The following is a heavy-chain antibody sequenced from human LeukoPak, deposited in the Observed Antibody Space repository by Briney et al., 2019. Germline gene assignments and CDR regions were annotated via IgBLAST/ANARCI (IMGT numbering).Heavy chain of an antibody. CDR1: GFTFDNNA. CDR2: ISWNSGSI. V-gene: IGHV3-9*01. J-gene: IGHJ4*02. CDR3: AKGGYQFDY. D-gene: IGHD2-2*01. Sequence: PGGSLRFSWEASGFTFDNNARHWVRQAPGKGLEWVSGISWNSGSIGYADSVKGRFTISRDNAKNSLYLQMNSLRAEDTAVYYCAKGGYQFDYWGQGTLVTVSS.